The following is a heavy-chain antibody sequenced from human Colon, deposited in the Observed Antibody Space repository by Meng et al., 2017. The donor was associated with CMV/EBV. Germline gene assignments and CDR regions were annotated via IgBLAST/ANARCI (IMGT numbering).Heavy chain of an antibody. CDR2: ITSSSSNI. J-gene: IGHJ4*02. CDR1: GFSFSNYE. CDR3: ASYTWIQLSI. D-gene: IGHD5-18*01. Sequence: GESLKISCTASGFSFSNYEMSWVRQAPGKGLDWVSSITSSSSNIYYADSVKGRFTISRDDAKNSLYLQMNSLRAEDTAVYYCASYTWIQLSIWGPGTLVTVSS. V-gene: IGHV3-21*01.